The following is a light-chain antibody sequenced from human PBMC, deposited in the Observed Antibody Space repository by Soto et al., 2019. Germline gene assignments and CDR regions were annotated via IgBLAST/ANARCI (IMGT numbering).Light chain of an antibody. CDR3: TSYTSSSTGG. V-gene: IGLV2-14*03. J-gene: IGLJ1*01. CDR2: DVS. Sequence: QSALTQPASVSGSPGQSITISCTGTGSDVGGYHYVSWYQQHPDKAPKLIIYDVSNRPSGVSNRFSGSKSGNTASLTISGLQAEDEVDYYCTSYTSSSTGGFGTGTXVTV. CDR1: GSDVGGYHY.